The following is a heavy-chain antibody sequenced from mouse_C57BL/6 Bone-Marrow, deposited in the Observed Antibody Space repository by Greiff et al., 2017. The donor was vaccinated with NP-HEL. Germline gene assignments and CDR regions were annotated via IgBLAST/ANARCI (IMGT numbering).Heavy chain of an antibody. CDR1: GFSLTSYG. CDR2: IWSDGST. J-gene: IGHJ4*01. Sequence: VQGVESGPGLVAPSQSLSITCTVSGFSLTSYGVHWVRQPPGKGLEWLVVIWSDGSTTYNSALKSRLSIRQDNSKSQVFLKMNSLQTDDTAMYYCARHDYYGRRAMDYWGQGTSVTVSS. D-gene: IGHD1-1*01. CDR3: ARHDYYGRRAMDY. V-gene: IGHV2-6-1*01.